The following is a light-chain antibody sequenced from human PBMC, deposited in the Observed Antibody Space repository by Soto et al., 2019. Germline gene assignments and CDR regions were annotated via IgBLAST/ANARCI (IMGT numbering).Light chain of an antibody. Sequence: DIQMTQSPFSLSASVGDRVTITCRASQSISSYLNWYQQKPGKAPKLLIYAASSLQSGVPSRFSGSGSGTDFTLTISSLQPEDFATYYCQQSYSTLTLGGGTKVEI. CDR1: QSISSY. CDR2: AAS. CDR3: QQSYSTLT. J-gene: IGKJ4*01. V-gene: IGKV1-39*01.